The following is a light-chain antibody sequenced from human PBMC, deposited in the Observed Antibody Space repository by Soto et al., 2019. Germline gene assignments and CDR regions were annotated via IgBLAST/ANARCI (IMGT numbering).Light chain of an antibody. CDR3: SSYTSSTYNYV. V-gene: IGLV2-14*01. CDR2: EVD. J-gene: IGLJ1*01. CDR1: STDGGGYKY. Sequence: QSALTQPASVSGSPGQSITISCTGTSTDGGGYKYVSWYQQHPGTAPKLMIFEVDGRPSGVSNRFSGSKSGNTASLTISGLQAEDEADYYCSSYTSSTYNYVFVTGTELTV.